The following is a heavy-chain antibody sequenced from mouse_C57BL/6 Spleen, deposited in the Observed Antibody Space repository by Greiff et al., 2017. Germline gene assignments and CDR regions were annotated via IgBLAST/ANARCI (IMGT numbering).Heavy chain of an antibody. Sequence: EVKLVESGGGLVQPGGSLKLSCAASGFTFSDYYMYWVRQTPEKRLEWVAYISNGGGSTYYPDTVKGRFTISRDNAKNTLYLQMSRLKSEDTAMYYCARGGYLYYFDYWGQGTTLTVSS. CDR1: GFTFSDYY. D-gene: IGHD2-2*01. CDR2: ISNGGGST. J-gene: IGHJ2*01. CDR3: ARGGYLYYFDY. V-gene: IGHV5-12*01.